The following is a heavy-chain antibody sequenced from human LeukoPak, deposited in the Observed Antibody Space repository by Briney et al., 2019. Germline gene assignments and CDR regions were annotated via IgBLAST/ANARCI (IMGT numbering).Heavy chain of an antibody. Sequence: GASVKVSCKASGYTFTNFGISWVRQAPGQGLEWMGWITPYNGNTSYAQKFQGRVTMTRDMSTSTVYMELSSLRSEDTAVYYCARSYGSGFDAFDIWGQGTMVTVSS. CDR2: ITPYNGNT. CDR3: ARSYGSGFDAFDI. J-gene: IGHJ3*02. D-gene: IGHD3-10*01. CDR1: GYTFTNFG. V-gene: IGHV1-18*01.